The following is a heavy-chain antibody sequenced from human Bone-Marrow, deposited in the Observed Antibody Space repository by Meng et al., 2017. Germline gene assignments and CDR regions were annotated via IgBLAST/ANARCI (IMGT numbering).Heavy chain of an antibody. D-gene: IGHD6-19*01. J-gene: IGHJ4*02. Sequence: EVQRVESGGGLVKPGGSLRLSCAASGFTFSSYSMNWVRQAPGKGLEWVSSISSSSSYIYYADSVKGRFTISRDNAKNSLYLQMNSLRAEDTAVYYCARDRSSGWPIDYWGQGTLVTVSS. V-gene: IGHV3-21*01. CDR1: GFTFSSYS. CDR3: ARDRSSGWPIDY. CDR2: ISSSSSYI.